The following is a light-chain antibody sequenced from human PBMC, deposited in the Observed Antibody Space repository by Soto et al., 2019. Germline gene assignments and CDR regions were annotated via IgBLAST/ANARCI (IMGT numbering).Light chain of an antibody. CDR1: QSVYVN. Sequence: ETELTQSPATLSVSPGERATLSCRARQSVYVNLAWYQQKPGQSPRLLIYDTSTRATNVPARFTGSGSETEFTLTISGLQSEDFGIYYCHHYNNWPPRNTFGQGTKVDIK. CDR2: DTS. V-gene: IGKV3-15*01. CDR3: HHYNNWPPRNT. J-gene: IGKJ2*01.